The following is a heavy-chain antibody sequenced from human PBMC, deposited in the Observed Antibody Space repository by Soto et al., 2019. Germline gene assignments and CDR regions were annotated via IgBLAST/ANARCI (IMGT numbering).Heavy chain of an antibody. V-gene: IGHV3-23*01. CDR3: AKSTGRPSGLSLYFDD. CDR1: GFTFNSYA. Sequence: EVQLLESGGGLVQPGGSLRLSCAASGFTFNSYAMNWVRQAPGKGLEWVSGISTSGGATYYAVSVKGRFTISRHNSKHTLYLQMNSLRAEDTAVYDGAKSTGRPSGLSLYFDDWGQGTLVTVSS. J-gene: IGHJ4*02. CDR2: ISTSGGAT. D-gene: IGHD2-2*01.